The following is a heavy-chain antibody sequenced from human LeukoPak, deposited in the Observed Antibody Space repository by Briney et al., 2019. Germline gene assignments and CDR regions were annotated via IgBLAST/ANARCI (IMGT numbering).Heavy chain of an antibody. CDR3: ARGGVAVAGTHWFDP. CDR2: INHSGST. J-gene: IGHJ5*02. Sequence: SETQSLTCAVYGGSFSGYYWSWIRQPPGKGLEWIGEINHSGSTNYNPSLKSRVTISVDTSKNQFSLKLSSVTAADTAVYYCARGGVAVAGTHWFDPWGQGTLVTVSS. V-gene: IGHV4-34*01. D-gene: IGHD6-19*01. CDR1: GGSFSGYY.